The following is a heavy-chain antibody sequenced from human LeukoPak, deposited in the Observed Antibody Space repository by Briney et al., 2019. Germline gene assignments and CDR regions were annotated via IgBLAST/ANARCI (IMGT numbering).Heavy chain of an antibody. CDR1: GFTFSSYS. J-gene: IGHJ5*02. CDR2: ISSSSTI. D-gene: IGHD4-17*01. Sequence: GGSLRLSCAASGFTFSSYSMNWVRQAPGKGLEWVSYISSSSTIYYADSVKGRFTISRDNAKNSLYLQMNSLRDEDTAVYYCAREYGDYEGDVKNWFDPWGQGTLVTVSS. CDR3: AREYGDYEGDVKNWFDP. V-gene: IGHV3-48*02.